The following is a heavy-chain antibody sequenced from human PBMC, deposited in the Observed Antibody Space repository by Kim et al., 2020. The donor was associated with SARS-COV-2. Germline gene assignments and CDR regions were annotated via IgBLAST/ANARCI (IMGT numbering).Heavy chain of an antibody. CDR3: AREGSSGSFPDF. Sequence: GGSLRLSCAASGFTFNNYGMHWVRQPPGKGLEWVALISYDEAKEYDADSVKGRFTISRDNFKNTVYLQMNSLREEDTALYYCAREGSSGSFPDFWGQGTLVTVSS. CDR2: ISYDEAKE. J-gene: IGHJ4*02. D-gene: IGHD3-10*01. V-gene: IGHV3-30*03. CDR1: GFTFNNYG.